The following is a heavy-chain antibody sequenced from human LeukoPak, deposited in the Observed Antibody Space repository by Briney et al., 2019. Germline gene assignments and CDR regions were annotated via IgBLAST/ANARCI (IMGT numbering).Heavy chain of an antibody. CDR3: AKDFVVVPGLVNYFDS. V-gene: IGHV3-23*01. CDR2: IGGSSGDT. D-gene: IGHD2-2*01. J-gene: IGHJ4*02. Sequence: GGSLRLSCAASGFTFSNYAMNWVRQAPGKGLEWVSVIGGSSGDTYYADSVKGRFTISRDNSKNRLYLRMNSLRAEDTALYYCAKDFVVVPGLVNYFDSWGQGTLVTVSS. CDR1: GFTFSNYA.